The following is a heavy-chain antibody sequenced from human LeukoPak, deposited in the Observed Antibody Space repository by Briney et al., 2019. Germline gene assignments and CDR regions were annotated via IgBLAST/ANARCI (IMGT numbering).Heavy chain of an antibody. V-gene: IGHV4-59*08. CDR1: GGSFSSYY. Sequence: SETLSLTCAVYGGSFSSYYWNWIRQAPGKGLEWIGNIYYSGSSNYNPSLRGRVTISLDTSKNQFSLKLSSVTAADTAVYYCARFPYGAYGLDYWGQGTLVTVSS. J-gene: IGHJ4*02. CDR2: IYYSGSS. D-gene: IGHD4-17*01. CDR3: ARFPYGAYGLDY.